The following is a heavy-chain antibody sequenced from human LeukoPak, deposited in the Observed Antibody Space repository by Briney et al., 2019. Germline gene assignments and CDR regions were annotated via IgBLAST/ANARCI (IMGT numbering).Heavy chain of an antibody. Sequence: SETLSLTCAVYGGSFSGYYWSWIRQPPGKGLEWIGEINHSGSTNYNPSLKSRVTISVDTSKNQFSLKLSSVTAADTAVYYCARGWNGTFDHWGQGTLVTVSS. CDR3: ARGWNGTFDH. CDR1: GGSFSGYY. J-gene: IGHJ4*02. CDR2: INHSGST. V-gene: IGHV4-34*01. D-gene: IGHD1-1*01.